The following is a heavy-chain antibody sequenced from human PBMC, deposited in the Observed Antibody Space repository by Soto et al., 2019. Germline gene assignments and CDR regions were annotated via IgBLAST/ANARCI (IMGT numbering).Heavy chain of an antibody. CDR1: GFTFSSYS. CDR2: ISSSSSYI. D-gene: IGHD3-10*01. Sequence: PGGSLRLSCAASGFTFSSYSMNWVRQAPGKGLEWVSSISSSSSYIYYADSVKGRFTISRDNAKNSLYLQMNSLRAEDTAVYYCARTNGSGSYTFDYWGQGTLVTVSS. V-gene: IGHV3-21*01. CDR3: ARTNGSGSYTFDY. J-gene: IGHJ4*02.